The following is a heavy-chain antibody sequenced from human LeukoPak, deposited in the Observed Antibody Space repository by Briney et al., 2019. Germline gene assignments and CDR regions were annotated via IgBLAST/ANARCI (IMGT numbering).Heavy chain of an antibody. CDR3: ARDGPAQMVDLDY. D-gene: IGHD3-10*01. CDR1: GYTVSGTGWY. J-gene: IGHJ4*02. CDR2: IHPNNGDT. V-gene: IGHV1-2*02. Sequence: ASVKVSCKASGYTVSGTGWYLYWLRQAPGQGLEFMGWIHPNNGDTAYAQKFEGRVAMTGDTSISTAYMELRRLRPGDTGVYFCARDGPAQMVDLDYWGQGTLVTVSS.